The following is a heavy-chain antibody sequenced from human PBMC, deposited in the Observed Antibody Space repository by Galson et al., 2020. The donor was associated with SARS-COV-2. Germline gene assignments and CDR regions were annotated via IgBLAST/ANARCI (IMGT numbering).Heavy chain of an antibody. Sequence: TGGSLRLSCGASGFTFSSYAMNWVRQAPGKGLEWVSSISDSGDSTYYVDSVKGRFTISRDNSKNTVYLQMNSLRAEDAAVYYCAKAAGFTVGWDPLGYYDMDVWCQGTTVTVSS. CDR3: AKAAGFTVGWDPLGYYDMDV. CDR2: ISDSGDST. CDR1: GFTFSSYA. J-gene: IGHJ6*02. D-gene: IGHD6-19*01. V-gene: IGHV3-23*01.